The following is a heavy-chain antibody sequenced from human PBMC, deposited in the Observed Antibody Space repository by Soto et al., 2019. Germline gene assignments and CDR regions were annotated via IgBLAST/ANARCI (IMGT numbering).Heavy chain of an antibody. CDR2: IYYSGST. CDR1: GGSISSYY. Sequence: PSETLSLTCTVSGGSISSYYWSWIRQPPGKGLEWIGYIYYSGSTNYNPSLKSRVTISVDTSKNQFSLKLSSVTAADTAVYYCARGNVVVAATSYYYYMDVWGKGTTLTVSS. CDR3: ARGNVVVAATSYYYYMDV. V-gene: IGHV4-59*01. D-gene: IGHD2-15*01. J-gene: IGHJ6*03.